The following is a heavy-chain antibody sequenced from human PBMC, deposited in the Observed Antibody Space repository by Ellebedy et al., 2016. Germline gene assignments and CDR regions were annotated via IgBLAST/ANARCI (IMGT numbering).Heavy chain of an antibody. CDR2: MNPNSGNT. CDR3: ARATLTQLLFYYYYYMDV. V-gene: IGHV1-8*01. D-gene: IGHD2-2*01. Sequence: ASVKVSXXASGYTFTSYDINWVRQATGQGLEWMGWMNPNSGNTGYAQKFQGRVTMTRNTSIRTAYMELSSLRSEDTAVYYCARATLTQLLFYYYYYMDVWGKGTTVTVSS. J-gene: IGHJ6*03. CDR1: GYTFTSYD.